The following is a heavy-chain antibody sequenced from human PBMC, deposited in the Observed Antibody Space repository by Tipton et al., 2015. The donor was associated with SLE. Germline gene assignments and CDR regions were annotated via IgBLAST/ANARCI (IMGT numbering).Heavy chain of an antibody. CDR3: ARALLGYCSSTSCYTSPLGY. CDR1: GFTFSSYW. J-gene: IGHJ4*02. D-gene: IGHD2-2*02. Sequence: SLRLSCAASGFTFSSYWMSWVRQAPGKGLEWVANIKQDGSEKYYVDSVKGRFTISRDNAKNSLHLQMNSLRAEDTAVYYCARALLGYCSSTSCYTSPLGYWGQGTLVTVSS. CDR2: IKQDGSEK. V-gene: IGHV3-7*01.